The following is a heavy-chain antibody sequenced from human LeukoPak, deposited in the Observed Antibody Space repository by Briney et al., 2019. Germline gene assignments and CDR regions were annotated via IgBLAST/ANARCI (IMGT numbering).Heavy chain of an antibody. Sequence: GGSLRLSCAASGFTFRSYAMSWVPQAPGKRLEWVSTVTGGGGTTYYADSVKGRFTISRDNSKNTVYLQLNSLRADDTAVYYCAKDPAAAGDGSWGQGTLVTVSS. CDR2: VTGGGGTT. CDR3: AKDPAAAGDGS. J-gene: IGHJ4*02. V-gene: IGHV3-23*01. D-gene: IGHD6-13*01. CDR1: GFTFRSYA.